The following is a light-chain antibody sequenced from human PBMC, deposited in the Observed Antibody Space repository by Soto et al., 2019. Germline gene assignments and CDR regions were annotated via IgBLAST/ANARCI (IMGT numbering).Light chain of an antibody. CDR3: CSYAGSYVYV. CDR1: CRDVGGYNY. Sequence: LTQLGPMSGSPGRSVSISCTGTCRDVGGYNYVSWYQQHPGKAPKLMLHDVSKRPSGVPDRFSGTKSGNTASLTISGLQAEDEADYYCCSYAGSYVYVFRTGTKVTVL. J-gene: IGLJ1*01. CDR2: DVS. V-gene: IGLV2-11*01.